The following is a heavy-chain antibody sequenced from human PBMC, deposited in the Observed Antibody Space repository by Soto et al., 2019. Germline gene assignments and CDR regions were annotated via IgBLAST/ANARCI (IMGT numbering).Heavy chain of an antibody. CDR3: ARVQIVVVVGGTPADY. CDR2: INPYNGKT. D-gene: IGHD2-15*01. Sequence: QVQLEQSGAEVKKSGASVKVSCKASGYIFSTHGINWVRQAPGQGLECMGWINPYNGKTNYAQKFQGRVTMTTETSRKTAYMELRSLRSDDTAVYYCARVQIVVVVGGTPADYWGQGTLVTVSS. J-gene: IGHJ4*02. CDR1: GYIFSTHG. V-gene: IGHV1-18*01.